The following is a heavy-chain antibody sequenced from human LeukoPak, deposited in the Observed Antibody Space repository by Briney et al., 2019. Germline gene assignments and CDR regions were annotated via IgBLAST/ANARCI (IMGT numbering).Heavy chain of an antibody. V-gene: IGHV4-4*02. Sequence: XETLSLTCAVSGGSISSSNWWSWVRQPPGKGLEWVGEIYHSGSTNYNPSLKSRVTISVDKSKNQFSLKLSSVTAADTAVYYCARLASTYYYYGMDVWGQGTTVTVSS. CDR3: ARLASTYYYYGMDV. CDR2: IYHSGST. J-gene: IGHJ6*02. CDR1: GGSISSSNW.